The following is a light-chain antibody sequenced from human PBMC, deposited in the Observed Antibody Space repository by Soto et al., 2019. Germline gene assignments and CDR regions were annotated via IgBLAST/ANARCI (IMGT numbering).Light chain of an antibody. Sequence: EVVLTQSPATLSLSPGERATLSCRASQSVESYLAWYQQKPGQAHRLLIYDTSNRATGIPARFSGSGAGTDFTLTISSLEPEDFAVYYCQQRFNWPPLTFGGGNKVEIK. J-gene: IGKJ4*01. CDR1: QSVESY. V-gene: IGKV3-11*01. CDR2: DTS. CDR3: QQRFNWPPLT.